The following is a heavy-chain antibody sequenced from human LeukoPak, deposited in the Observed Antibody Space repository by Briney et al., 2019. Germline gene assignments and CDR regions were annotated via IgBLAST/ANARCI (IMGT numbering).Heavy chain of an antibody. J-gene: IGHJ4*02. V-gene: IGHV4-39*02. CDR3: ARQREDSGYPRMSDH. CDR2: IHYSGST. D-gene: IGHD3-9*01. CDR1: GGSISGTSY. Sequence: SETLSLTCIVSGGSISGTSYWGWIRQTPGMGLEWIGSIHYSGSTYYNPSLKSRVTISLDTSRSHFSLMLTSVTAADTGVYYCARQREDSGYPRMSDHWGQGTLVTVSS.